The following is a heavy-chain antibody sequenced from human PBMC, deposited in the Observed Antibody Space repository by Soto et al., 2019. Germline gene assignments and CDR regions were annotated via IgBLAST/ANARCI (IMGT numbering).Heavy chain of an antibody. V-gene: IGHV4-59*01. CDR2: IYYSGIT. CDR1: GGSISSYY. CDR3: ARGYYRGGYSYGRWYFDL. Sequence: QVQLQESGPGLVKPSETLSLTCTVSGGSISSYYWSWIRQPPGKGLEWIGYIYYSGITNYNPSLKSRVTISVDTSKNQFSLKLSSVTAADTAVYYCARGYYRGGYSYGRWYFDLWGRGTLVTVSS. J-gene: IGHJ2*01. D-gene: IGHD5-18*01.